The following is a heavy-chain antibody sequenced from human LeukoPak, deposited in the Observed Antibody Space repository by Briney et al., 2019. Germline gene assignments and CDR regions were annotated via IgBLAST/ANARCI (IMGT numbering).Heavy chain of an antibody. Sequence: SETLSLTCTVSGYSISSGYYWGWIRQPPGKGLEWIGSIYHSGSTYYNPSLKSRVTISVDTSKNQFSLKLSSVTAADTAVYYCASAQEGDWFDPWGQGTLVTVSS. CDR1: GYSISSGYY. J-gene: IGHJ5*02. D-gene: IGHD3-16*01. CDR3: ASAQEGDWFDP. CDR2: IYHSGST. V-gene: IGHV4-38-2*02.